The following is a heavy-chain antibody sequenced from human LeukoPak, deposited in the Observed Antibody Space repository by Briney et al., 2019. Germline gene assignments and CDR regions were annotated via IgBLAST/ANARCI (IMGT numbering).Heavy chain of an antibody. CDR1: GFTFSSYA. Sequence: PGRSLRLSCVASGFTFSSYAMSWVRQAPGKGLEWVSTISGSGGSTYFADSVKGRFTISRGNSKNTVYLQMNSLRVEDTALYYCAKTPRYCSGGSCYSGYFDNWGQGTRVTVSS. V-gene: IGHV3-23*01. CDR3: AKTPRYCSGGSCYSGYFDN. J-gene: IGHJ4*02. CDR2: ISGSGGST. D-gene: IGHD2-15*01.